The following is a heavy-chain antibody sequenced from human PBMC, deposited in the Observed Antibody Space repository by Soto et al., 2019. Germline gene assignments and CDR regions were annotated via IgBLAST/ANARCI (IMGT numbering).Heavy chain of an antibody. J-gene: IGHJ5*02. D-gene: IGHD1-26*01. CDR1: GFTFSTYY. V-gene: IGHV3-74*01. CDR3: ATVATGSYDCFAP. Sequence: EVQLVESGGGLGQPGGSLRLSCAASGFTFSTYYMHWVRQAPGKGLVWVSRINGDGSRTNYADSVKGRFTTFRDNAKNTPYRQLNSLTADDAAVYYCATVATGSYDCFAPGGQGTRVTVSS. CDR2: INGDGSRT.